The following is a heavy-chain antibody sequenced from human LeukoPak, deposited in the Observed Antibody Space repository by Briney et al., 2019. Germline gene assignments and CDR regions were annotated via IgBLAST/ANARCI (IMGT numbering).Heavy chain of an antibody. Sequence: ASVKVSCKASGFTFTNYNMHWVRQAPGQGLEWMGIINPSGCSTYYAQNFQARVTMTRDTSTSTVYMELSSLRSEDTAVYYCARVRDGYNDAYDIWGQGTMVTVPS. CDR3: ARVRDGYNDAYDI. CDR2: INPSGCST. J-gene: IGHJ3*02. D-gene: IGHD5-24*01. V-gene: IGHV1-46*01. CDR1: GFTFTNYN.